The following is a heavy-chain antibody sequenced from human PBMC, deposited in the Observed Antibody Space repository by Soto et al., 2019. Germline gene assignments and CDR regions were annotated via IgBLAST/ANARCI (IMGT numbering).Heavy chain of an antibody. J-gene: IGHJ6*02. D-gene: IGHD3-10*01. V-gene: IGHV4-59*01. CDR3: ARGLTHWTMVRGGLYGMDV. CDR1: GGSISSYY. Sequence: TLSLTCTVSGGSISSYYWSWIRQPPGKGLEWIGYIYYSGSTNYNPSLKSRVTISVDTSKNQFSLKLSSVTAADTAVYYCARGLTHWTMVRGGLYGMDVWGQGTTVTVSS. CDR2: IYYSGST.